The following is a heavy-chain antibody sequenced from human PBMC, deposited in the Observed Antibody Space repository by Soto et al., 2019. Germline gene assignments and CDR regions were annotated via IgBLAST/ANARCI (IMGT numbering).Heavy chain of an antibody. Sequence: QVQLVQSGAEVKKPGASVKVSVKTSGYSFTSYVINWVRQATGQGLEWMGWMNPNSGNTGYAQKFQGRVTMTRNTSISTAYMELSSLRSEDTAVYYCAREKTSYGMDVWGQGTTVTVSS. CDR2: MNPNSGNT. CDR1: GYSFTSYV. J-gene: IGHJ6*02. CDR3: AREKTSYGMDV. V-gene: IGHV1-8*01.